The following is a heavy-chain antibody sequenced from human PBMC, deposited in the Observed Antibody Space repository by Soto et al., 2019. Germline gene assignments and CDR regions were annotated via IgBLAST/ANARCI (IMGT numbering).Heavy chain of an antibody. CDR3: ARDIAAAGWYYGMDV. J-gene: IGHJ6*02. D-gene: IGHD6-13*01. CDR1: GFTVSSNY. Sequence: GGSLRLPCAASGFTVSSNYMSWVRQAPGKGLEWVSVIYSGGSTYYADSVKGRFTISRHNSKNTLYLQMNSLRAEDTAVYYCARDIAAAGWYYGMDVWGQGTTVTVS. V-gene: IGHV3-53*04. CDR2: IYSGGST.